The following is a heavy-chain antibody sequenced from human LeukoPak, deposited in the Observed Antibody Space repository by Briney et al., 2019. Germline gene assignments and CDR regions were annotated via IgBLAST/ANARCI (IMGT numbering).Heavy chain of an antibody. J-gene: IGHJ3*02. CDR3: AREADAFDI. CDR1: GFSFNTYV. V-gene: IGHV3-30*04. CDR2: ISQDVSNK. Sequence: GGSLRLSCAASGFSFNTYVMHWVRQAPGKGLEWVAGISQDVSNKYYADSVKGRFTISRDNSENTVYLQLNSLRREDTAVYFCAREADAFDIWGQGTMVTVSS.